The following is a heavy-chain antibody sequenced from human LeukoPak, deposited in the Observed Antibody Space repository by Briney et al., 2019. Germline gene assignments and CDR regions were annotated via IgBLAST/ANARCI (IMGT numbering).Heavy chain of an antibody. V-gene: IGHV3-74*01. CDR1: GFTLSNFW. D-gene: IGHD1/OR15-1a*01. J-gene: IGHJ4*02. CDR3: ARDVWGTFDY. CDR2: INSDGSST. Sequence: SGGSLRLSCSASGFTLSNFWMHWVRQTPGKGQVWVSRINSDGSSTTYADSVKGRFTIDRDNDKNTLYLQMNSLRAEDTAVYYCARDVWGTFDYWGQGTLVTVSS.